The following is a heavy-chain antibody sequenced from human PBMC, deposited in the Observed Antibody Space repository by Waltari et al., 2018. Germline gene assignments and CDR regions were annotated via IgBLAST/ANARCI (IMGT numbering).Heavy chain of an antibody. J-gene: IGHJ4*02. CDR3: VRVNFFYDTRAHYSL. V-gene: IGHV3-74*03. D-gene: IGHD5-12*01. CDR2: SRAERSEV. CDR1: GFRFDYFW. Sequence: QLVQSGGGLVQPGGSLRLSCSGSGFRFDYFWMHWVRQTADKQLRWVAQSRAERSEVTYADSVTGRFTISRYNARDILYLEMKSVTVDDTAMYFCVRVNFFYDTRAHYSLWGQGVRVTVSS.